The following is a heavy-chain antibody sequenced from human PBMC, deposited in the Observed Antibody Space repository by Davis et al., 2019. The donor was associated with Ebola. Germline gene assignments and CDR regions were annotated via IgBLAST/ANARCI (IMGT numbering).Heavy chain of an antibody. CDR2: IWYDGSNK. CDR1: GFTFSSYG. J-gene: IGHJ6*02. Sequence: GESLKISCAASGFTFSSYGMHWVRQAPGKGLEWVAVIWYDGSNKYYADSVKGRFTISRDNSKNTLYLQMNSLRAEDTAVYYCARDLEYPRCAPVECGMDVWGQGTTVTVSS. D-gene: IGHD4-23*01. V-gene: IGHV3-33*01. CDR3: ARDLEYPRCAPVECGMDV.